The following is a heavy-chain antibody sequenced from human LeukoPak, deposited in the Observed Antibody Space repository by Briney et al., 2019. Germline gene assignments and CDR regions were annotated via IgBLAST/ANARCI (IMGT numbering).Heavy chain of an antibody. J-gene: IGHJ6*02. V-gene: IGHV3-33*01. D-gene: IGHD3-3*01. CDR2: IWYDESNR. Sequence: GGSLRLSCAASGFIFSHHGMHWVRQAPGKGLEWVAVIWYDESNRYYADSVKGRFTISRDNSQNTSYLQMNRLGAEDTGVYYCARDDPRYRGDYYTGMDVWGQGTTVTVSS. CDR1: GFIFSHHG. CDR3: ARDDPRYRGDYYTGMDV.